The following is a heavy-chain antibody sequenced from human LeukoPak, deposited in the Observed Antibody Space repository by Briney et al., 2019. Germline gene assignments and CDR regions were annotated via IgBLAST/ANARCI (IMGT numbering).Heavy chain of an antibody. Sequence: SETLSLTCAVYGGSFSNHWSWIRQPPGKGLEWIGEINRRGSTNYNPSLKSRVTISVDTSKNQFSLNLNSLTAADTAVYYCARVTAAGGTDDAFDIWGQGTMVSVSS. D-gene: IGHD6-13*01. CDR2: INRRGST. CDR1: GGSFSNH. V-gene: IGHV4-34*01. CDR3: ARVTAAGGTDDAFDI. J-gene: IGHJ3*02.